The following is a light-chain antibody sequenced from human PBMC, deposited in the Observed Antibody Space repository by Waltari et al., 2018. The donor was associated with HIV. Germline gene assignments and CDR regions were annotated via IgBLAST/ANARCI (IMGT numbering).Light chain of an antibody. CDR3: TSHTLTRILL. Sequence: QSALTQPASMSGSPGQSITISCTGSSLDIGLYDFVSWYKQLPTTAPQLIIYGVNRLPPGVTSLFSASKSGDVASLTIYGLHTEDEADYYCTSHTLTRILLFGGGTRLTVL. V-gene: IGLV2-14*01. J-gene: IGLJ3*02. CDR1: SLDIGLYDF. CDR2: GVN.